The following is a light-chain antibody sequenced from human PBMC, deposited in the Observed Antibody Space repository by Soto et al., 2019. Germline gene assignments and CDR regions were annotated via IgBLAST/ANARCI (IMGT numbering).Light chain of an antibody. V-gene: IGKV1-5*03. Sequence: DIQMTQSPSTLSASVGDRVTITCRASQSISNWLAWYQQKPGKAPKLLIYETSALEGGVPSRFSGSGSGTEFTRTISSLQPDDFATYYCQQYSSYWTFGQGTTVEIK. CDR2: ETS. CDR3: QQYSSYWT. CDR1: QSISNW. J-gene: IGKJ1*01.